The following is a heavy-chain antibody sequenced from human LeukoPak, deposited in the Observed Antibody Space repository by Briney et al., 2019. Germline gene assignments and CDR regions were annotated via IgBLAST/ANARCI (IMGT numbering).Heavy chain of an antibody. CDR1: GVTFSSYW. CDR2: INQDGSEK. Sequence: PGGSLRLSCAASGVTFSSYWMSWVRQAPGKGLEWVANINQDGSEKYYGDSVKGRFTISRDNAKNSLFLLMNSLRAEDTAVYYCARQREVVIRKFFFDSWGQGTLVTVSS. D-gene: IGHD3-22*01. CDR3: ARQREVVIRKFFFDS. V-gene: IGHV3-7*01. J-gene: IGHJ4*02.